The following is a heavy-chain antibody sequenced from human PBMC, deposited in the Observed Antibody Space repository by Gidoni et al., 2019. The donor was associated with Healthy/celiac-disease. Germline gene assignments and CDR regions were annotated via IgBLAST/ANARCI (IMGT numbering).Heavy chain of an antibody. D-gene: IGHD2-8*01. CDR3: AKFGTRLPEVMGWFDP. V-gene: IGHV3-23*01. CDR2: ISGSGGST. J-gene: IGHJ5*02. Sequence: EVQLLESGGGLVQPGGSLSLSGAAPGFTFSTLASRWVRQAPGKGLGWVSAISGSGGSTYDADSVKGRFTISRDNSKNTLYLQMNSLRAEDTAVYYCAKFGTRLPEVMGWFDPWGQGTLVTVSS. CDR1: GFTFSTLA.